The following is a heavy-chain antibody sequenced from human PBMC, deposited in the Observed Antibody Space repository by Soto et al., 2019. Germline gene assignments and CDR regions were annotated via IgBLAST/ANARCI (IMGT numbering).Heavy chain of an antibody. V-gene: IGHV3-64*01. J-gene: IGHJ3*02. D-gene: IGHD3-16*02. CDR3: ASIGRTDAFDI. CDR1: GFTFSSYA. Sequence: GGSLRLSCAASGFTFSSYAMHWVRQAPGKGLEYVSAISSNGGSTYYANSVKGRFTISRDNSKNTLYLQMGSLRAEDMAVYYCASIGRTDAFDICGQGTMVTVSS. CDR2: ISSNGGST.